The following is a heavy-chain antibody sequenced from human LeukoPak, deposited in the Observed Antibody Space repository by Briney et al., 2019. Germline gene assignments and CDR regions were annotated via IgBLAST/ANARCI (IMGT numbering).Heavy chain of an antibody. Sequence: GGSLRLSCAASGFPFSSYWMHWVRQSPGKGLVWVSRTSSDGSSTIYADSVKGRFTISRDNAKNTLYLQMNSLRAEDTAVYYCARAYCSRTNGYTELFEPWGQGTLVTVSS. D-gene: IGHD2-2*02. J-gene: IGHJ5*02. CDR2: TSSDGSST. V-gene: IGHV3-74*01. CDR3: ARAYCSRTNGYTELFEP. CDR1: GFPFSSYW.